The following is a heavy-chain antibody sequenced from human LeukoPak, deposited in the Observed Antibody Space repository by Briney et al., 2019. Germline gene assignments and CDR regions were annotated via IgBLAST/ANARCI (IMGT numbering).Heavy chain of an antibody. Sequence: SETLSLTCTVSGGSISSSSYYWGWIRQPPGKGLDWIGSIYYSGSTYYNPSLKSRVTISVDTSKNQFSLKLRSVTAADTAVYYCARPMPEPTGYCSSTSGCWFDPWGQGTLVTVSS. V-gene: IGHV4-39*01. CDR3: ARPMPEPTGYCSSTSGCWFDP. CDR1: GGSISSSSYY. J-gene: IGHJ5*02. D-gene: IGHD2-2*01. CDR2: IYYSGST.